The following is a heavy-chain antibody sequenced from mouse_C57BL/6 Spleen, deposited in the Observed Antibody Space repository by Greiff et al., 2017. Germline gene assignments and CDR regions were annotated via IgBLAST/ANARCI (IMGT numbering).Heavy chain of an antibody. Sequence: EVQLQESGAELVRPGASVKLSCTASGFNIQDYYMHWVKQRPEQGLEWIGRIDPEDGDTEYAPKFPGKATMTADTSSNTAYLQLSSLTSEDTAVYYCTCGTYGNPAWFAYWGQGTLVTVSA. CDR1: GFNIQDYY. V-gene: IGHV14-1*01. D-gene: IGHD2-1*01. CDR2: IDPEDGDT. J-gene: IGHJ3*01. CDR3: TCGTYGNPAWFAY.